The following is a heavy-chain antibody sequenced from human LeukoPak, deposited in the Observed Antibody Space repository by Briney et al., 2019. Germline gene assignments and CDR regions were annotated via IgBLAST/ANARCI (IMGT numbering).Heavy chain of an antibody. CDR1: GGSISSYY. D-gene: IGHD1-14*01. CDR2: IYYSGST. J-gene: IGHJ5*02. Sequence: PSETLSLTCTVSGGSISSYYWSWIRQPPGKGLEWIGYIYYSGSTNYNPSLKSRVTISVDTSKNQFSLKLSSVTAADTAVYYCARQSMGYNINSVWFDPWGQGTLVTVSS. CDR3: ARQSMGYNINSVWFDP. V-gene: IGHV4-59*01.